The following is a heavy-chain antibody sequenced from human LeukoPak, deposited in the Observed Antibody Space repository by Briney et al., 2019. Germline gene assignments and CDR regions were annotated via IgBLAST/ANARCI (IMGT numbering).Heavy chain of an antibody. D-gene: IGHD6-19*01. CDR2: IYYSGST. CDR1: GGSISSYY. Sequence: SETLSLTCTVSGGSISSYYWSWIRQPPGKGLEWIGYIYYSGSTNYNPSLKSRVTISVDTSKNQFSLKLSSVTAADTAVYYCARAGYSSGWGAFDIWGQGTRVTVSS. J-gene: IGHJ3*02. CDR3: ARAGYSSGWGAFDI. V-gene: IGHV4-59*01.